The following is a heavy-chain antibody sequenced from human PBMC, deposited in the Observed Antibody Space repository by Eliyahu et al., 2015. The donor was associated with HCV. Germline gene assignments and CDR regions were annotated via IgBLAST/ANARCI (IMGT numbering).Heavy chain of an antibody. CDR3: AKGGGSGLVSNYFDY. J-gene: IGHJ4*02. CDR1: GXXFSSXG. Sequence: QVQLVESGGGVVQPGRSLRLSCAASGXXFSSXGMHWVRQAPGKGLXWVAXISYDGSNKYYADSVKGRFTISRDNSKNTLYLQMNSLRAEDTVVYYCAKGGGSGLVSNYFDYWGQGTLVTVSS. CDR2: ISYDGSNK. V-gene: IGHV3-30*18. D-gene: IGHD4-23*01.